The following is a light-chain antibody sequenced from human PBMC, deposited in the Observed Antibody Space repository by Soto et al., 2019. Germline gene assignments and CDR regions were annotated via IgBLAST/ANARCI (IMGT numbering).Light chain of an antibody. J-gene: IGLJ3*02. Sequence: QLVLTQPASASASVGASVKLTCTLSSGHNSYAIAWHQQQPEKGPRYLMKLNSDGSHSKGDGIPDRFSGSSSGAERYLTISSLQSEDEADYYCQTWSTDIRVFGGGTKLTVL. CDR2: LNSDGSH. CDR3: QTWSTDIRV. V-gene: IGLV4-69*01. CDR1: SGHNSYA.